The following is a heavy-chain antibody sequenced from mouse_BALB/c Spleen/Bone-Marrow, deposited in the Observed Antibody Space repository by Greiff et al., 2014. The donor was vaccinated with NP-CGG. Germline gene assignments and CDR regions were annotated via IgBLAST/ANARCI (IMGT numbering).Heavy chain of an antibody. D-gene: IGHD1-2*01. CDR2: IWADGST. CDR3: ARITTATGAMDY. CDR1: GFSLTSYG. V-gene: IGHV2-9*02. J-gene: IGHJ4*01. Sequence: VNLVESGPGLVAPSQSLSISCTVSGFSLTSYGVHWVRQPPGKGLEWLGVIWADGSTNYNSALMSRLSISKDNSKSQVFLKMNSLRTDDTAMYYCARITTATGAMDYWGQGTSVTVSS.